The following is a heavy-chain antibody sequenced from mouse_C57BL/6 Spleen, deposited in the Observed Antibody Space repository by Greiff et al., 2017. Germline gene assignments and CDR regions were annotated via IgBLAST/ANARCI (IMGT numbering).Heavy chain of an antibody. D-gene: IGHD1-1*01. CDR3: ASPDYYGSSWYFDV. CDR2: IHPNSGST. J-gene: IGHJ1*03. Sequence: VQLQQPGAELVKPGASVKLSCKASGYTFTSYWMHWVKQRPGQGLEWIGMIHPNSGSTNYNEKFKSKATLTVDKSSSTAYMQLSSLTSEDSAVYYCASPDYYGSSWYFDVWGTGTTVTVSS. CDR1: GYTFTSYW. V-gene: IGHV1-64*01.